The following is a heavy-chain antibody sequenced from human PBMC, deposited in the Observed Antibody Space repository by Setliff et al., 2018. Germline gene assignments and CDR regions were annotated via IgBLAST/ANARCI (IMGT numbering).Heavy chain of an antibody. CDR2: IYPSNSNI. CDR3: ARHRVGNSGYAIPILDF. CDR1: GYSFTDYW. D-gene: IGHD5-12*01. V-gene: IGHV5-51*01. Sequence: PGESLTISCKASGYSFTDYWIAWVRQVPGKGLEWMGIIYPSNSNIKYSPSFEAQITFSVDKSITTAYLQWSSLKASDTAIYYCARHRVGNSGYAIPILDFWGQGALVTV. J-gene: IGHJ4*02.